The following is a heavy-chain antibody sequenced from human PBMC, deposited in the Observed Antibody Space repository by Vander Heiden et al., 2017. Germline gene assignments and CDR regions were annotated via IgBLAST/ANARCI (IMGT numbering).Heavy chain of an antibody. CDR3: AKDWDTMVG. CDR1: GFTFTSYD. V-gene: IGHV3-23*01. D-gene: IGHD3-10*01. Sequence: EVQLLESGGGLVQPGGSLRVSCAASGFTFTSYDMSWVRQAPGKGLEWVSAISGRGGSTDDADSVKGRFTISRDNSKNTMYVKVKRMRAEDTTVDDCAKDWDTMVGWGQGTMVTVCS. CDR2: ISGRGGST. J-gene: IGHJ1*01.